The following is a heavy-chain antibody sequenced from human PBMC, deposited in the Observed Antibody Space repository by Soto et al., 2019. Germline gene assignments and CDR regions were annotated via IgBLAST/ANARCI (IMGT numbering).Heavy chain of an antibody. D-gene: IGHD2-2*01. Sequence: QVQLVESGGGVVQPGRSLRLSCAASGFTFSRYAMHWVRQAPGKGLEWVAVISSDGSDKYYADSVKGRFTISRDNSKNTLYLQMNSLRAEDTAVYYCASFCISTSCYASFDYWGQGTLVTVSS. CDR1: GFTFSRYA. CDR3: ASFCISTSCYASFDY. J-gene: IGHJ4*02. CDR2: ISSDGSDK. V-gene: IGHV3-30-3*01.